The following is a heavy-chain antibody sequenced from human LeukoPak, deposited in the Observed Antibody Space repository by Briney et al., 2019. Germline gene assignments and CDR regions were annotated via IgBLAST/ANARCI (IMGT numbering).Heavy chain of an antibody. V-gene: IGHV1-69*13. J-gene: IGHJ6*03. Sequence: ASVKVSCKASGGTFSSYAISWVRQAPGQGLEWMGGIIPIFGTANYAQKFQGRVTITADESTSTAYMELSSLRSEDTAVYYCARERNNYASGSYGPMDVWGKGTTVTVSS. CDR2: IIPIFGTA. CDR1: GGTFSSYA. D-gene: IGHD3-10*01. CDR3: ARERNNYASGSYGPMDV.